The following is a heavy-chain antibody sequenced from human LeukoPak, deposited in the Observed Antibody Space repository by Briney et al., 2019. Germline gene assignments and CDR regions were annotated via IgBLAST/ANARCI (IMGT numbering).Heavy chain of an antibody. CDR2: IFYSGST. J-gene: IGHJ2*01. V-gene: IGHV4-61*01. D-gene: IGHD6-13*01. CDR1: GGSISSATYY. Sequence: KASETLSLTCTVSGGSISSATYYWSWIRQPPGKGLEWIGYIFYSGSTNYNPSLKSRVTISVDTSKNQFSLKLSSVTAADTAVYYCARVYYSNSYDYWYFDLWGRGTLVTVSS. CDR3: ARVYYSNSYDYWYFDL.